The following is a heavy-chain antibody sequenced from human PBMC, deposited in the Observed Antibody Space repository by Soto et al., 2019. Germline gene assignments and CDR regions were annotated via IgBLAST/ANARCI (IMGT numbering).Heavy chain of an antibody. V-gene: IGHV3-23*01. J-gene: IGHJ3*02. D-gene: IGHD2-15*01. CDR1: GFTFSSYA. CDR3: AKDGCSGGSCPHHDAFDI. CDR2: ISGSGGST. Sequence: GGSLRLSCAASGFTFSSYAMSWVRQAPGKGLEWVSAISGSGGSTYYADSVKGRFTISRDNSKNTLYLQMNSLRAEDTAVYYCAKDGCSGGSCPHHDAFDIWGQGTMVTVSS.